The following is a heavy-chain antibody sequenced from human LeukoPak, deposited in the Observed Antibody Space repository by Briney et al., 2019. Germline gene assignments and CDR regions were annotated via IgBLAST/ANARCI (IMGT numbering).Heavy chain of an antibody. CDR1: GFTFSSYW. CDR3: ARDLDTRNYVDY. CDR2: IKQDGGDI. D-gene: IGHD5-18*01. J-gene: IGHJ4*02. V-gene: IGHV3-7*03. Sequence: GGSLRLSCVASGFTFSSYWMSWVRQAPGKGLEWVANIKQDGGDIHYVDSVKGRFTISRDNAKNSLYLQMNSLRADDTAVYYCARDLDTRNYVDYWGQGTLVTVSS.